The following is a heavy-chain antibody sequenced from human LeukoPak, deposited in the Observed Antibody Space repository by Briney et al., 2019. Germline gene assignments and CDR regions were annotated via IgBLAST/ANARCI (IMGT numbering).Heavy chain of an antibody. CDR1: GYTFTSYA. J-gene: IGHJ5*02. V-gene: IGHV7-4-1*02. CDR3: ARLGPYYDFWSGYYTRFGWFDP. CDR2: INTNTGNP. Sequence: ASVKVSFRASGYTFTSYAMNWVRQAPGQGLEWMGWINTNTGNPTYAQGFTGRFVFSLDTSVSTAYLQISSLKAEDTAVYYCARLGPYYDFWSGYYTRFGWFDPWGQGTLVTVSS. D-gene: IGHD3-3*01.